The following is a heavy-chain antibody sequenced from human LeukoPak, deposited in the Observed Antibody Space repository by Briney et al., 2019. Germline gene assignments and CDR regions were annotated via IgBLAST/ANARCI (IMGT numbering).Heavy chain of an antibody. CDR3: ARGGDGYNYYFDY. J-gene: IGHJ4*02. CDR2: IYYSGST. Sequence: SETLSLTCTVSGGSISSSSYYWGWIRQPPGKGLEWIGSIYYSGSTYYNPSLKSRVTISVDTSKNQFSLKLSSVTAADTAVYYCARGGDGYNYYFDYWGQGTLVTVSS. CDR1: GGSISSSSYY. V-gene: IGHV4-39*07. D-gene: IGHD5-24*01.